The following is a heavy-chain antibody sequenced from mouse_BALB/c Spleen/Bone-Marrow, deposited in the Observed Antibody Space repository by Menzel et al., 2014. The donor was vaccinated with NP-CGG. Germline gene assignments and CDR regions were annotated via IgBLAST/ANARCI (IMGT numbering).Heavy chain of an antibody. D-gene: IGHD2-4*01. V-gene: IGHV1-14*01. Sequence: VQLQQSGPELVKPEASVKMSCKASGYTFTAYVMHWVKQKPGQGLEWIGYINPYNDGTKYNEMFKGKATLTSDKSSSTAYMELSSLTSEDSAVYYCAREGGLRRGDYYAMDYWGQGASVTVSS. CDR3: AREGGLRRGDYYAMDY. J-gene: IGHJ4*01. CDR2: INPYNDGT. CDR1: GYTFTAYV.